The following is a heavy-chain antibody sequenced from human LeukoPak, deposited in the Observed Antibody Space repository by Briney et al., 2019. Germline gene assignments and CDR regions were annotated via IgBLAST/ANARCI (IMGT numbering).Heavy chain of an antibody. CDR3: ARERDYYYYMDV. J-gene: IGHJ6*03. CDR2: MNPNSGNT. Sequence: ASVKVSCKASGYTFTSYDINWVRQATGQGLEWMGWMNPNSGNTGYAQKFQGRVTITRNTSTSTAYMELSSLRSEDTAVYYCARERDYYYYMDVWGKGTTVTVSS. CDR1: GYTFTSYD. V-gene: IGHV1-8*03.